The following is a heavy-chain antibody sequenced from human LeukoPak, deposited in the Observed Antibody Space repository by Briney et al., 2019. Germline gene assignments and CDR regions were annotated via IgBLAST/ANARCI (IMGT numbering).Heavy chain of an antibody. Sequence: SVTLSLTCTVSGGSISSSSYYWGWIRQPPGKGLEWIGSIYYSGSTYYNPSLKSRVTISVDTSKNQFSLKLSSVTAADTAVYYCARQGLRIDYWGQGTLVTVSS. D-gene: IGHD4-17*01. V-gene: IGHV4-39*01. CDR2: IYYSGST. J-gene: IGHJ4*02. CDR1: GGSISSSSYY. CDR3: ARQGLRIDY.